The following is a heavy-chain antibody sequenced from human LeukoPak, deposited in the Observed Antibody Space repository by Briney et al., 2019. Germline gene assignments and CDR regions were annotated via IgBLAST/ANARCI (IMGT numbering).Heavy chain of an antibody. CDR2: ISSSGSTI. V-gene: IGHV3-48*03. D-gene: IGHD6-13*01. Sequence: GGSLRLSCAASGFTFSSYEMNWVRQAPGKGLEWVSYISSSGSTIYYADSVEGRFTISRDSAKNSLYLQMNSLRAEDTAVYYCARGAGSSWIRSPRYFDYWGQGTLVTVSS. CDR3: ARGAGSSWIRSPRYFDY. CDR1: GFTFSSYE. J-gene: IGHJ4*02.